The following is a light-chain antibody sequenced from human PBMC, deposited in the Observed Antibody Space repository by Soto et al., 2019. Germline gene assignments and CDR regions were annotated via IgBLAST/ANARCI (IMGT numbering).Light chain of an antibody. Sequence: EVVMTQSPGTLSVSLGESATLSCRASQSVDGYLAWYQQKPGQAPRLLIYGASTRATGVTARFRGGGSGTEFTLTISSLQSEDFATYYCQQLNAYPLTFGQGTRLEIK. V-gene: IGKV3-15*01. CDR3: QQLNAYPLT. J-gene: IGKJ5*01. CDR1: QSVDGY. CDR2: GAS.